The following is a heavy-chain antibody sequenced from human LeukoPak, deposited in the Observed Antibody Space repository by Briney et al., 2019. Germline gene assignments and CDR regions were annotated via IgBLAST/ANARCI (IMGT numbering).Heavy chain of an antibody. CDR3: ARDRVASGRFGEVAS. D-gene: IGHD3-10*01. CDR2: ISGGGSYI. V-gene: IGHV3-21*01. Sequence: GGSLRLSCAASGFTFSTYSMNWVRQAPGKGLEWVSFISGGGSYIYYAGSVKGRFTISRDNAKNSLYLQMNSLRAEDTAIYHCARDRVASGRFGEVASWGQGTLVTVSS. J-gene: IGHJ5*02. CDR1: GFTFSTYS.